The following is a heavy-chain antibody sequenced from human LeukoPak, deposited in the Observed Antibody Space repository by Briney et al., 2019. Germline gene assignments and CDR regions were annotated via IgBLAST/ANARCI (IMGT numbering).Heavy chain of an antibody. CDR1: GFTFSSYG. D-gene: IGHD6-6*01. J-gene: IGHJ6*02. CDR3: AKNLIAARRPYYSYGMDV. Sequence: GGSLRLSCAASGFTFSSYGMHWVRQAPGKGLEWVAVISYDGSNKYYADSVKGRFTISRDNSKNTLYLQMNSLRAEDTAVYYCAKNLIAARRPYYSYGMDVWGQGTTVTVSS. CDR2: ISYDGSNK. V-gene: IGHV3-30*18.